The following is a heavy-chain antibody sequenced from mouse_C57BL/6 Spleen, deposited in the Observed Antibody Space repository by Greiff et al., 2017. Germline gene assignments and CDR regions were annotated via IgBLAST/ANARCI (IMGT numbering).Heavy chain of an antibody. CDR2: ILPGSGNT. J-gene: IGHJ4*01. CDR1: GYKITGYW. CDR3: SRWLLSYYYALGY. Sequence: QVQLQQSGAELMKPGASVKLSCKATGYKITGYWIEWVKQRPGHGLEWIGEILPGSGNTKYNEKFKGKATLTADTSSNTAYMQLSSLTTEDSAYYYFSRWLLSYYYALGYWGQGASVTVS. V-gene: IGHV1-9*01. D-gene: IGHD2-3*01.